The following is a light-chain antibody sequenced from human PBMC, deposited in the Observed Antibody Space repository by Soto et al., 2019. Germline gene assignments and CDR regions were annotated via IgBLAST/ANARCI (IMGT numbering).Light chain of an antibody. CDR3: QQYGRTPPYI. V-gene: IGKV3-20*01. CDR1: QSVTSSY. Sequence: EIVLTQSPGTLSLSPGERATLSCRASQSVTSSYLAWYQQKLGQAPRLLIYGASVRATGTPDRFRGSGSGTDFTLTISRLEPEDIAVYYCQQYGRTPPYIFGQGTKLEIK. CDR2: GAS. J-gene: IGKJ2*01.